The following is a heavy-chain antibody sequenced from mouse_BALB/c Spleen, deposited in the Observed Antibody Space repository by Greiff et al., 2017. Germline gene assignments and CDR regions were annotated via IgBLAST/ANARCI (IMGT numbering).Heavy chain of an antibody. J-gene: IGHJ2*01. CDR1: GFTFTDYY. V-gene: IGHV7-3*02. D-gene: IGHD1-1*01. Sequence: EVQLQESGGGLVQPGGSLRLSCATSGFTFTDYYMSWVRQPPGKALEWLGFIRNKANGYTTEYSASVKGRFTISRDNSQSILYLQMNTLRAEDSATYYCARLYYGSSFDYWGQGTTLTVSS. CDR3: ARLYYGSSFDY. CDR2: IRNKANGYTT.